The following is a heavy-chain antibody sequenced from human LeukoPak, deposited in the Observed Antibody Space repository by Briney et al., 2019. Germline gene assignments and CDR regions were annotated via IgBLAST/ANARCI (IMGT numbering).Heavy chain of an antibody. V-gene: IGHV3-48*01. J-gene: IGHJ6*03. D-gene: IGHD6-25*01. CDR1: GFTFSSYT. Sequence: PGGSLRLSCAASGFTFSSYTMNWVRQPPGKGREGVSNIGTSSTTIYYADSVKGRFTISRDNAKNSLYLQMNSLRADDTAVYYCARFAAGGSYYYYMDVWGKGTTVTVSS. CDR2: IGTSSTTI. CDR3: ARFAAGGSYYYYMDV.